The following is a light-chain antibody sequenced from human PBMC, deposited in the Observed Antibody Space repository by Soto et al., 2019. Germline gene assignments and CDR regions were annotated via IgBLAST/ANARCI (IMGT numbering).Light chain of an antibody. CDR1: QIISSY. V-gene: IGKV1-39*01. Sequence: DIQMTQSPSSLSASVGDRVTITCRASQIISSYLNWYQQKPGKAPKLLIYAASSLQSGVPSRFSGSGSGTDFTLTISSLQPEDFATYYCQQSYSTPWTFGQGTEVEIK. CDR3: QQSYSTPWT. CDR2: AAS. J-gene: IGKJ1*01.